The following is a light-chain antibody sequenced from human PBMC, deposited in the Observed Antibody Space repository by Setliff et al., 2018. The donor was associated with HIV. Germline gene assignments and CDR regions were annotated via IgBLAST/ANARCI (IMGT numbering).Light chain of an antibody. Sequence: QSALAQPRSVSGSPGQSVTLSCTGSSSDVGAYNYVSWYQQYPGKAPKLIIYDVSKRPSGVPDRFSGSKSGDTASLTISGLQSEDEADYYCSSYSYSSPYVFGTGTKVTVL. CDR1: SSDVGAYNY. CDR2: DVS. V-gene: IGLV2-11*01. CDR3: SSYSYSSPYV. J-gene: IGLJ1*01.